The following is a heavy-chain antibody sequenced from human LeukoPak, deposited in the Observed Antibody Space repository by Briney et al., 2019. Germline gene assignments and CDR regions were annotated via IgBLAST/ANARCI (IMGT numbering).Heavy chain of an antibody. Sequence: SQTLSLTCAISGDSVSNKNAAWNWIRQSPSRGLEWLGRTYYRSKWYTDYAVSLKSRITLNPDTSRNQFSLQLNSVTPEDTAVYFCARGVTTDTLGYYYHGMDVWGQGTTVTVSS. CDR3: ARGVTTDTLGYYYHGMDV. CDR1: GDSVSNKNAA. V-gene: IGHV6-1*01. CDR2: TYYRSKWYT. D-gene: IGHD4-11*01. J-gene: IGHJ6*02.